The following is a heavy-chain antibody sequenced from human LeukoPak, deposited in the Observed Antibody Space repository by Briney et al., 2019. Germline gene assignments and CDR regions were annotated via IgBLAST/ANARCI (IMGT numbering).Heavy chain of an antibody. V-gene: IGHV3-30*03. Sequence: PGRSLRLSCAASGFTFSSYGMHWVRQAPGKGLEWVAVISYDGSNKGYADSVKGRFTLSRDNSKNTLYLHMNSLRAEDTAVYYCARDGSSSWYYYWGQGTLVTVSS. J-gene: IGHJ4*02. CDR2: ISYDGSNK. D-gene: IGHD6-13*01. CDR1: GFTFSSYG. CDR3: ARDGSSSWYYY.